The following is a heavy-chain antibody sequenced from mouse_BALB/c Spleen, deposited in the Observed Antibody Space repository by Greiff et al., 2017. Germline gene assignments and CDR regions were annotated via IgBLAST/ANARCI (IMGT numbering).Heavy chain of an antibody. CDR3: ASLYGYDDAMDY. CDR2: ISYSGST. J-gene: IGHJ4*01. V-gene: IGHV3-2*02. D-gene: IGHD2-2*01. Sequence: EVQLQESGPGLVKPSQSLSLTCTVTGYSITSDYAWNWIRQFPGNKLEWMGYISYSGSTSYNPSLKSRISITRDTSKNQFFLQLNSVTTEDTATYYCASLYGYDDAMDYWGQGTSVTVSS. CDR1: GYSITSDYA.